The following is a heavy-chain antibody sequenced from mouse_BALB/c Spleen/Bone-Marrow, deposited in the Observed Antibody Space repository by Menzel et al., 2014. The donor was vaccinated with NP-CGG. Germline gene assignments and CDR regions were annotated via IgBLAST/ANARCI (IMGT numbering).Heavy chain of an antibody. Sequence: LQQSGGGLVKSGGSLKLSCAASGFSFNSYGMSWVRQTPEKRLEWDATISGGGSYTFYPDSVKGRFTISRDNAKNNLYLQLSSLRSEDTTLYYCARHAYYDQTEVSFVYWGQGTLVTVSA. V-gene: IGHV5-9-2*01. CDR3: ARHAYYDQTEVSFVY. D-gene: IGHD2-4*01. CDR1: GFSFNSYG. J-gene: IGHJ3*01. CDR2: ISGGGSYT.